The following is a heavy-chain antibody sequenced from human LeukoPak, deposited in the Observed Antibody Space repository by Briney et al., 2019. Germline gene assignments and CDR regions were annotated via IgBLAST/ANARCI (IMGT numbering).Heavy chain of an antibody. D-gene: IGHD4-17*01. CDR3: ARDAGDPFDY. CDR1: GGSISSYY. V-gene: IGHV4-4*07. J-gene: IGHJ4*02. CDR2: IYTSGST. Sequence: SETLSLTCTVSGGSISSYYWSWIRQPAGKGLEWIGRIYTSGSTNYNPSLKSRVTMSVDTSKNRFSLNLSPVSAADTAVYYCARDAGDPFDYWGQGILVTVSS.